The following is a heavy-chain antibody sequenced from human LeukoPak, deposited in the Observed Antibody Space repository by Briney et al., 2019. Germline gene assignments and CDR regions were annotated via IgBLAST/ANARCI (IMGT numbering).Heavy chain of an antibody. Sequence: PGGSLRLSCAASGFTFSSYWMSWVRQPPGKGLEWVSSIFPSGGEIHYADSVRGRFTISRDNSKNTLSLQMNSLRAEDTAIYYCATYRQVLLPFESWGQGTLVTVSS. J-gene: IGHJ4*02. D-gene: IGHD2-8*02. V-gene: IGHV3-23*01. CDR1: GFTFSSYW. CDR2: IFPSGGEI. CDR3: ATYRQVLLPFES.